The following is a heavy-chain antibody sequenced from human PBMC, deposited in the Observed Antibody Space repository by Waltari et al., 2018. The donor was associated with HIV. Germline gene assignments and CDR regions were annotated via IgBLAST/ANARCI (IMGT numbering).Heavy chain of an antibody. D-gene: IGHD6-19*01. CDR2: MSSGSKFM. CDR1: GSPFSTFS. Sequence: EVQLVESGGGLVKSGESLRLSCAASGSPFSTFSFNWVRQGPGKVLEWVAYMSSGSKFMYYADSVKGRLTIARDNAKNSVYLQMNSLRAEDTAQYYCARSITVAGTRGLGMDVWGQGTTVTVSS. V-gene: IGHV3-21*01. CDR3: ARSITVAGTRGLGMDV. J-gene: IGHJ6*02.